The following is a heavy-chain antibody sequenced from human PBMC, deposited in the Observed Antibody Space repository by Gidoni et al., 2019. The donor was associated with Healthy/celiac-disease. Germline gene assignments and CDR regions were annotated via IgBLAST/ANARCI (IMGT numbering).Heavy chain of an antibody. D-gene: IGHD3-10*01. Sequence: QVTLKESGPVLVKPTETLTLTCTVPGFSLSNARMGVSWIRQPPGKALEWLAHLFSNDEKTYSTSLKSRLTISKDTSKSQVVLTMTNMDPVDTATYYCARVYYYGSGSHFDYWGQGTLVTVSS. CDR1: GFSLSNARMG. J-gene: IGHJ4*02. CDR2: LFSNDEK. CDR3: ARVYYYGSGSHFDY. V-gene: IGHV2-26*01.